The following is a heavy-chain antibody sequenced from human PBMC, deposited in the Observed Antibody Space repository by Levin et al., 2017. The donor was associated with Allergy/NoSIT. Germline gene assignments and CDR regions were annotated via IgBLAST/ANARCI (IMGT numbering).Heavy chain of an antibody. D-gene: IGHD3-3*01. CDR2: LYYSGLT. J-gene: IGHJ6*02. CDR1: GGSISSSSYY. CDR3: ARRVSIFGVVKNIFGNMDV. V-gene: IGHV4-39*01. Sequence: GSLRLSCTVSGGSISSSSYYWGWIRQPPGKGLEWIGSLYYSGLTYYNESLKSRVTISVDTSKNQLSLKLSSVTAADTAVYYCARRVSIFGVVKNIFGNMDVWGQGTTVTVSS.